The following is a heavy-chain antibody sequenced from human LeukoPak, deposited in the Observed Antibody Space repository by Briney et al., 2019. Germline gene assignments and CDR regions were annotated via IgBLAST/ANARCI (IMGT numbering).Heavy chain of an antibody. V-gene: IGHV4-39*07. Sequence: PSETLSLTCTVSGDFISGSSYYWGWIRQPPGKGLEWIGEINHSGSTNYNPSLKSRVTISVDTSKNQFSLKLSSVTAADTAVYYCARATGHSSSWFYWGQGTLVTVSS. J-gene: IGHJ4*02. CDR3: ARATGHSSSWFY. D-gene: IGHD6-13*01. CDR1: GDFISGSSYY. CDR2: INHSGST.